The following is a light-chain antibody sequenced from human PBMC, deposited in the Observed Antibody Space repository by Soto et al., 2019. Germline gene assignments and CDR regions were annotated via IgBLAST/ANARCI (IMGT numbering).Light chain of an antibody. CDR3: SSYAGNNSMV. CDR2: EVN. V-gene: IGLV2-8*01. CDR1: SSDVGGYNY. Sequence: QSVLTQPPSASGSPGQSVTISCTGTSSDVGGYNYVSWYQQHPDKAPKLIIYEVNKRPSGVPDRFSGSKSGNTASLTVSGLQAEDEADYHCSSYAGNNSMVFGGGTKLTVL. J-gene: IGLJ2*01.